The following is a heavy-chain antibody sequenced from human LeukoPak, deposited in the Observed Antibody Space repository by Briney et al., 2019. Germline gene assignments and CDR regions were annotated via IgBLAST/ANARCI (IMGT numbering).Heavy chain of an antibody. V-gene: IGHV4-34*01. CDR2: INHSGST. CDR3: ARSSVTAALGFDY. D-gene: IGHD6-13*01. CDR1: GGSFSGYY. Sequence: SETLSLTCAVYGGSFSGYYWSWIRQPPGKGLEWIGEINHSGSTYYNPSLKSRVTISVDTSKNQFSLKLSSVTAADTAVYYCARSSVTAALGFDYWGQGTLVTVSS. J-gene: IGHJ4*02.